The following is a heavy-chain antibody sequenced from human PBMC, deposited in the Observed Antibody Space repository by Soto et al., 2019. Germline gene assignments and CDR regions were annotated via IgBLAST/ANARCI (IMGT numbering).Heavy chain of an antibody. V-gene: IGHV4-39*01. CDR3: AKGEKGYCSSTSCYNPPPYYYYYGMDV. J-gene: IGHJ6*02. CDR2: IYYSGST. Sequence: SETLSLTCTVSVGSISSSSYYWGWIRQPPGKGLEWIGSIYYSGSTYYNPSLKSRVTISVDTSKNQFSLKLSSVTAADTAVYYCAKGEKGYCSSTSCYNPPPYYYYYGMDVWGQGTTVTVSS. CDR1: VGSISSSSYY. D-gene: IGHD2-2*02.